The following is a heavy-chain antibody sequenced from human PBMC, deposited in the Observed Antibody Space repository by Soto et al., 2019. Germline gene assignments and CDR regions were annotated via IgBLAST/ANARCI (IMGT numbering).Heavy chain of an antibody. CDR2: IIPIFGTA. CDR1: GGTFSSYD. D-gene: IGHD6-19*01. V-gene: IGHV1-69*01. J-gene: IGHJ4*02. Sequence: QVQLVQSGAEVKKPGSSVKVSCKASGGTFSSYDISWVRQAPGQVLEWMGGIIPIFGTANYAQKFQGRVTITADAFTRTAYIDLSSLRSEDTAVYYCATEEGGWSTLDYLGQGTLVTVSS. CDR3: ATEEGGWSTLDY.